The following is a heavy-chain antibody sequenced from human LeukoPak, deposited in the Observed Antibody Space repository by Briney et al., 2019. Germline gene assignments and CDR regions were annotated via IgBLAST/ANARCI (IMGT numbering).Heavy chain of an antibody. V-gene: IGHV1-2*02. CDR3: ARDRPPDY. J-gene: IGHJ4*02. CDR2: INPNTGGT. Sequence: ASVKVSCKASGYTFTASYMHWVRQAPGQGLEWMGWINPNTGGTDYAQRFQGRVTMTRDTSISTAYMELSRLRSDDTAVYFCARDRPPDYWGQGTLVTVSS. CDR1: GYTFTASY.